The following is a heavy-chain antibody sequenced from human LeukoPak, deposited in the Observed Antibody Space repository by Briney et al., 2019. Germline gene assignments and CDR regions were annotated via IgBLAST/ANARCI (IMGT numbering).Heavy chain of an antibody. J-gene: IGHJ5*02. D-gene: IGHD3-3*01. V-gene: IGHV3-30*01. CDR3: ARETNFWSGYRWLDP. CDR1: GFTFSSYA. CDR2: ISYDGSNK. Sequence: AGGSLRLSCEASGFTFSSYAMHWVRQAPGEGLDWVALISYDGSNKYFADSVKGRFTISRDNSKNTLYLEMNSLRTEDTAVYYCARETNFWSGYRWLDPWGQGTLVTVSS.